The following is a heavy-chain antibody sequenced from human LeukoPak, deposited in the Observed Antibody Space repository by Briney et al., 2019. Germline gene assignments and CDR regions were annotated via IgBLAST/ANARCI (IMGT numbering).Heavy chain of an antibody. Sequence: SETLSLTCTVSGGSISSYYWSWIRQPPGKGLEWIGYIYHSGSTYYNPSLKSRVTISVDRSKNQFSLKLSSVTAADTAVYYCARVNTGTRFIDYWGQGTLVTVSS. J-gene: IGHJ4*02. V-gene: IGHV4-4*09. CDR2: IYHSGST. CDR1: GGSISSYY. CDR3: ARVNTGTRFIDY. D-gene: IGHD1-7*01.